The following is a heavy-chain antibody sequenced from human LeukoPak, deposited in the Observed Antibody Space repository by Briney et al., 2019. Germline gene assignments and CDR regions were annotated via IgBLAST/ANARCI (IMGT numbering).Heavy chain of an antibody. CDR2: IHPRRGDT. CDR3: ARDGVYSRNFDAFDI. J-gene: IGHJ3*02. CDR1: GYSFTAFY. D-gene: IGHD6-13*01. Sequence: ASVKVSCKTSGYSFTAFYIHWVRQAPGQGLEWMGWIHPRRGDTNYAQKFQGRVTMTRDTSISTAYLDLSSLRSDDTAVYYCARDGVYSRNFDAFDIWGQGTMVTVSS. V-gene: IGHV1-2*02.